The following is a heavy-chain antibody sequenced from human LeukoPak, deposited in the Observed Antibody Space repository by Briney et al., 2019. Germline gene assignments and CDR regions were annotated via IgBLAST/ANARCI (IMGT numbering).Heavy chain of an antibody. Sequence: SVKVSCKASGGTFSSYAISWVRQAPGQGLEWMGGIIPIFGTANYAQKFQGRVTITADKSTSTAYMELSSLRSEDTAVYYCARDGEWVAAAGTKVHYYYYYYMDVWGKGTTVTVSS. J-gene: IGHJ6*03. D-gene: IGHD6-13*01. CDR3: ARDGEWVAAAGTKVHYYYYYYMDV. CDR1: GGTFSSYA. CDR2: IIPIFGTA. V-gene: IGHV1-69*06.